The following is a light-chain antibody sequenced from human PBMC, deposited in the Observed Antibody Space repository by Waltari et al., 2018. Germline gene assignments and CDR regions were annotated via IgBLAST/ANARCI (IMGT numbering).Light chain of an antibody. Sequence: EIVMTQSPATLSVSPGERATLSCRASQSISTNLAWYQQKSGQAPRLLIHSASTRATGVPARLSGSGSGTEFTLTISSLQSEDSGVYYCQQYHNWPPWTFGQGTKVEIK. CDR1: QSISTN. CDR2: SAS. J-gene: IGKJ1*01. V-gene: IGKV3-15*01. CDR3: QQYHNWPPWT.